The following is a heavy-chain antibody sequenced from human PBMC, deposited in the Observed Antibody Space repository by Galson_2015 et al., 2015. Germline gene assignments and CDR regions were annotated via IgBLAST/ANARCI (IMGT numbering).Heavy chain of an antibody. CDR2: INPSGGST. D-gene: IGHD2-21*01. Sequence: SVKVSCKASGYTFTSYYMHWVRQAPGQGLEWMGIINPSGGSTSYAQKFQGRVTMTRDTSTSTVYMELSSLRSEDTAVYYCARVASAFCGGDCYFQHWGQGTLVTVSS. J-gene: IGHJ1*01. V-gene: IGHV1-46*01. CDR1: GYTFTSYY. CDR3: ARVASAFCGGDCYFQH.